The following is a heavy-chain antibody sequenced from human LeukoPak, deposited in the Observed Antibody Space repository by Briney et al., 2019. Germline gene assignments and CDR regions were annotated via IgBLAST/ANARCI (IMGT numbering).Heavy chain of an antibody. D-gene: IGHD3-22*01. J-gene: IGHJ5*02. CDR3: ARDLGDLHDISGYYSSNWFDP. CDR2: IYYSGSA. V-gene: IGHV4-59*01. CDR1: GDSISRYY. Sequence: PSETLSLTCTVSGDSISRYYWSWIRQPPGQGLEWVGYIYYSGSADYSPSLKSRVTMSVDTSKNQVSLKLTSVTAADTAVYYCARDLGDLHDISGYYSSNWFDPWGRGTLVIVSS.